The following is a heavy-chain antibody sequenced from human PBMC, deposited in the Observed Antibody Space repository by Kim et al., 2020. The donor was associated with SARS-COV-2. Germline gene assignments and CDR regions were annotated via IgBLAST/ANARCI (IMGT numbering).Heavy chain of an antibody. CDR3: VRDSDEEVEDLDY. V-gene: IGHV1-2*02. J-gene: IGHJ4*02. CDR1: GYTFGDYY. D-gene: IGHD1-26*01. CDR2: VHGDSGGP. Sequence: ASVKVSCKASGYTFGDYYIHWIRQAPGQGLEWMGWVHGDSGGPRYAQKFQGRVTMTRDTTISTAYMEVNSLTSGDTAVYYCVRDSDEEVEDLDYWGQGTRVTVSS.